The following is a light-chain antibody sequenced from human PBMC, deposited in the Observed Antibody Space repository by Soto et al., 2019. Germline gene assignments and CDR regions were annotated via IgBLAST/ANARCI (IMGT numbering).Light chain of an antibody. Sequence: NFMLTQPHSVSESPGKTVTISCTRSSGNIASNYVQWYQQRPGSAPTTVIYEDNQRPSGVPARFSGSIDSSSNSASLTVCVLNTEDADDYYCQSYDSIKDVVFGGGTKLTVL. J-gene: IGLJ2*01. CDR2: EDN. CDR1: SGNIASNY. CDR3: QSYDSIKDVV. V-gene: IGLV6-57*03.